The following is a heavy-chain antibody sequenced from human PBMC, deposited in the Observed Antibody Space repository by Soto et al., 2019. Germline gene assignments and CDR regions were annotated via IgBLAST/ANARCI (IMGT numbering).Heavy chain of an antibody. CDR2: IDPSDSQT. Sequence: GESLKISCKGSGYSFAGYWITWVRQKPGKGLEWMGRIDPSDSQTYYSPSFRGHVTISVTKSITTVFLQWSSLRASDTAMYYCASPIHDSDTAPNFQNYCESWGQGTPVTVSS. CDR1: GYSFAGYW. V-gene: IGHV5-10-1*01. J-gene: IGHJ4*02. CDR3: ASPIHDSDTAPNFQNYCES. D-gene: IGHD5-18*01.